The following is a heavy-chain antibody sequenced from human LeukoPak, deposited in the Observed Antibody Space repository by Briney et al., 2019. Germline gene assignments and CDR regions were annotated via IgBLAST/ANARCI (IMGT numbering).Heavy chain of an antibody. CDR3: ARDNVALSYFDY. V-gene: IGHV4-34*09. CDR2: INHSGST. J-gene: IGHJ4*02. Sequence: SETLSLTCAVYGGSFSGYYWSWIRQPPGKGLEWIGEINHSGSTYYNPSLKSRVTISVDTSKNQFSLKLSSVTAADTAVYYCARDNVALSYFDYWGQGTLVTVSS. CDR1: GGSFSGYY. D-gene: IGHD2-15*01.